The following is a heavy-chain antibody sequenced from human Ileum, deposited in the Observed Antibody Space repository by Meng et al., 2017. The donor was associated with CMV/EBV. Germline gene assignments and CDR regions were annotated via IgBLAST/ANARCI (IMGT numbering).Heavy chain of an antibody. CDR1: YTFTSYG. CDR3: ARGRGEYDFWSGYPYFDY. V-gene: IGHV1-18*01. Sequence: YTFTSYGISWVRQAPGQGLEWMGWISAYNGNTNYAQKLQGRVTMTTDTSTSTAYMELRSLRSDDTAVYYCARGRGEYDFWSGYPYFDYWGQGTLVTVSS. CDR2: ISAYNGNT. J-gene: IGHJ4*02. D-gene: IGHD3-3*01.